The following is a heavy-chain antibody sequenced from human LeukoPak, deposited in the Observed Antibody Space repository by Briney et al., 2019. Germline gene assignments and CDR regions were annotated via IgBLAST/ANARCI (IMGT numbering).Heavy chain of an antibody. CDR2: INHSGST. CDR3: ARGSPSPLRYFDL. D-gene: IGHD3-9*01. V-gene: IGHV4-34*01. Sequence: SETLSLTCAVYGGSFSGYYWSWIRQPPGKGLEWIGEINHSGSTNYNPSLKSRVTISVDTSKNQFSLKLSSVTAADAAVYYCARGSPSPLRYFDLWGQGTLVTVSS. CDR1: GGSFSGYY. J-gene: IGHJ4*02.